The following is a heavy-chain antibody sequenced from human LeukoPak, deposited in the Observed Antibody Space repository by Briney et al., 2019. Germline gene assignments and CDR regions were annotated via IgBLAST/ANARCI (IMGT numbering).Heavy chain of an antibody. D-gene: IGHD6-19*01. CDR1: GYTFTGYY. CDR2: INPNSGGT. V-gene: IGHV1-2*06. Sequence: GASVKLSCKASGYTFTGYYMHWVRQAPGQGLEWMGRINPNSGGTNYAQQFQGRVTMTRDTSISTAYWELSRLRSDVTAVYYCARTIAVAGTKGYYYYMDVWGKGTTVTVSS. J-gene: IGHJ6*03. CDR3: ARTIAVAGTKGYYYYMDV.